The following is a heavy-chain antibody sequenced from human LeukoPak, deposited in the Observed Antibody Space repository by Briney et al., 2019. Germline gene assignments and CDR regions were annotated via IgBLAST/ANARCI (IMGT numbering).Heavy chain of an antibody. Sequence: PSETLSLTCTVSDGSISSYYWSWIRQPPGKGLEWIGYIYYSGSTNYNPSLKSRVTISVDTSKNQFSLKLSSVTAADTAVYYCARVALWSGYINDNAFDIWGQGTMVTVSS. J-gene: IGHJ3*02. CDR3: ARVALWSGYINDNAFDI. CDR2: IYYSGST. D-gene: IGHD3-3*01. CDR1: DGSISSYY. V-gene: IGHV4-59*01.